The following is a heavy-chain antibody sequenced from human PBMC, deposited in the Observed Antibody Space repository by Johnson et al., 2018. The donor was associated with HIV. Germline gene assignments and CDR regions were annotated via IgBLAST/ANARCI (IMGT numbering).Heavy chain of an antibody. CDR1: GFTFSNHH. V-gene: IGHV3-7*03. D-gene: IGHD6-13*01. CDR2: INRDGSDN. Sequence: VQLVESGGGLVQPGGSLRLSCAASGFTFSNHHMTCVRQAPGKGLEWVANINRDGSDNYYVESVKGRFTISRDNAQDSLYLQLTSLNTEDTAVYYCASGLAAARGAFDIWGQGTMVTVSS. CDR3: ASGLAAARGAFDI. J-gene: IGHJ3*02.